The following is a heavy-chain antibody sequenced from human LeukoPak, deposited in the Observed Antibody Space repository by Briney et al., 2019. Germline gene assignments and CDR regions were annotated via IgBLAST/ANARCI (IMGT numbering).Heavy chain of an antibody. CDR1: GGSFSGYY. CDR3: ARTAIVVVITVWRDAFDI. J-gene: IGHJ3*02. CDR2: INHSGST. Sequence: SETLSLTCAVYGGSFSGYYWSWIRQPPGKGLEWIGEINHSGSTNYNPSLKSRVTISVDTSKNQFSLKLSSVTAADTAVYYCARTAIVVVITVWRDAFDIWGQGTMVTVSS. D-gene: IGHD3-22*01. V-gene: IGHV4-34*01.